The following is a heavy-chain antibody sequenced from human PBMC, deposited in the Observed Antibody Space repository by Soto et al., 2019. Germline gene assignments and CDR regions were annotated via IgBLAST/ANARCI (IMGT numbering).Heavy chain of an antibody. CDR1: GYTFTSYA. CDR3: ARDPIARITIFGVVFDAFDI. J-gene: IGHJ3*02. V-gene: IGHV1-3*01. CDR2: INAGNGNT. Sequence: ASVKVSCKASGYTFTSYAMHWVRQAPGQRVEWMGWINAGNGNTKYSQKFQGRVAITRDTSASTAYMELSSLSSEDTAVYYCARDPIARITIFGVVFDAFDIWGQGTMVTVSS. D-gene: IGHD3-3*01.